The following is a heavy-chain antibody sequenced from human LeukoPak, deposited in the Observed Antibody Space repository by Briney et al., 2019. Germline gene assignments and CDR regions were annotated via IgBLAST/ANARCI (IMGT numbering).Heavy chain of an antibody. J-gene: IGHJ5*02. V-gene: IGHV1-24*01. CDR3: ARSETGSILGLENWFDP. D-gene: IGHD3-16*01. CDR2: YDPEDGET. Sequence: ASVKVSCKVSGYTLTELSMHWVRQAPGKGLEWMGGYDPEDGETIYAQKFQGRVTMTRDTSISTAYMELSRLRSDDTAVYYCARSETGSILGLENWFDPWGQGTLVTVSS. CDR1: GYTLTELS.